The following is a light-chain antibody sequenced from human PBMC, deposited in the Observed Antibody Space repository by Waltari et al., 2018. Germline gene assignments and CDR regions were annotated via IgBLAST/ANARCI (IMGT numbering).Light chain of an antibody. CDR3: QHYVMLPVT. CDR2: GIF. Sequence: EIVLSQSPVTLSLSPGERATLSCRTSRSVSRALAWYQQKPGQAPRLLIYGIFNSATGIQDRFSGSGSGTEFSITISRMEPEDFAVYYCQHYVMLPVTFGQGTRVEVK. V-gene: IGKV3-20*01. CDR1: RSVSRA. J-gene: IGKJ1*01.